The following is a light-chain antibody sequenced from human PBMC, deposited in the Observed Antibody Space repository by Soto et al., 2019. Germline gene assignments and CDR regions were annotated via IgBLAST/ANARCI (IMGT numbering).Light chain of an antibody. V-gene: IGKV3-20*01. CDR2: GTS. J-gene: IGKJ1*01. CDR1: HSVDSNY. Sequence: EIVLTQSPGTLSLSPGEGATLSCRASHSVDSNYLAWYQQKPGQAPRPLIYGTSNRATGIPDRFSGSGSGTDFTLIIGRLEPEDFAVYYCQQYGSSGTFGPGTKVDIK. CDR3: QQYGSSGT.